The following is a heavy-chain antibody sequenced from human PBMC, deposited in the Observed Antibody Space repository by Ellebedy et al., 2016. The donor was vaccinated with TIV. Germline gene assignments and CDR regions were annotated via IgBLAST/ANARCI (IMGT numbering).Heavy chain of an antibody. CDR3: ARLAAASLYYYGMDV. CDR1: GYTFTSYA. D-gene: IGHD6-13*01. Sequence: ASVKVSCXASGYTFTSYAMHWVRQAPGQRLEWMGWINAGNGNTKYSQKFQGRVTITRDTSASTAYMELSSLRSEDTAVYYCARLAAASLYYYGMDVWGQGTTVTVSS. CDR2: INAGNGNT. J-gene: IGHJ6*02. V-gene: IGHV1-3*01.